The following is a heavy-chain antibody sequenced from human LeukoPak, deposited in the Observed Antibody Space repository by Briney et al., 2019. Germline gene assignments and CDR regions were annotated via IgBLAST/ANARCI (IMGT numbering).Heavy chain of an antibody. J-gene: IGHJ4*02. V-gene: IGHV4-31*03. CDR3: ARRGSNGFGY. Sequence: SETLSLTCTVSGGSISSGGYYWSWIRQHPGKGLEWIGYIYYSGSTYYNPSLKSRVTISVDTSKNQFSLKLSSVTAADTAVYYCARRGSNGFGYWGQGTLVTVSS. CDR2: IYYSGST. D-gene: IGHD6-13*01. CDR1: GGSISSGGYY.